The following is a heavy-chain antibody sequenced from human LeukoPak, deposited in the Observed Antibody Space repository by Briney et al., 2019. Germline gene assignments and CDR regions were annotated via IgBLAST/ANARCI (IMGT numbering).Heavy chain of an antibody. CDR2: VYYSGST. J-gene: IGHJ3*02. V-gene: IGHV4-59*08. CDR1: GGSISTYY. Sequence: SETLSLTCTVSGGSISTYYWSWLRQSPGKGLEWIGSVYYSGSTNYNPSLKSRVSISVDTSKNQFSLELSSVTAADTAVYYCAVNSTKHTFDTWGQGTMVTVSS. CDR3: AVNSTKHTFDT. D-gene: IGHD5/OR15-5a*01.